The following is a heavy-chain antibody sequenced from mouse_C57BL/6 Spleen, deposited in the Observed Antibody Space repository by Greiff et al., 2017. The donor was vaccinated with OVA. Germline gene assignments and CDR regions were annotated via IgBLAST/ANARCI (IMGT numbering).Heavy chain of an antibody. J-gene: IGHJ4*01. Sequence: QVQLKESGAELVKPGASVKMSCKASGYTFTTYPIEWMKQNHGKSLEWIGNFHPYNDDTKYNEKFKGKATLTVEKSSSTVYLELSRLTSDDSAVYYCANYYGSSYDYAMDYWGQGTSVTVSS. CDR2: FHPYNDDT. V-gene: IGHV1-47*01. CDR1: GYTFTTYP. CDR3: ANYYGSSYDYAMDY. D-gene: IGHD1-1*01.